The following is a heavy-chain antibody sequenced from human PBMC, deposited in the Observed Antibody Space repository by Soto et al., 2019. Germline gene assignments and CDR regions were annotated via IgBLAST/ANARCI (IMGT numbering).Heavy chain of an antibody. Sequence: GESLKISCNGSGYSFTIYWISWVRQMPGKGLEWMGRIDPSDSYTNYSPSFQGHVTISADKSISTAYLQWSSLKASDTAMYYCAIPEGDYYYYGMDVWGQGTTVTVSS. CDR1: GYSFTIYW. J-gene: IGHJ6*02. CDR2: IDPSDSYT. CDR3: AIPEGDYYYYGMDV. V-gene: IGHV5-10-1*01.